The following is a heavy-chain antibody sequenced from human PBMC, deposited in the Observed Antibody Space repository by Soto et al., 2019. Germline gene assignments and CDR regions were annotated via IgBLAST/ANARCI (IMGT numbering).Heavy chain of an antibody. D-gene: IGHD3-10*01. Sequence: QVQLVQSGAEVKKPGSSVKVSCKASGGTFSSYAISWVRQAPGQGLEWMGGIIPILGTADYAQKFQGRVTITADESTSTAYMELSSLRSEDTAVYYCALHYGSGSNYYYYGMDVWGQGTTVTVSS. CDR3: ALHYGSGSNYYYYGMDV. V-gene: IGHV1-69*12. CDR1: GGTFSSYA. J-gene: IGHJ6*02. CDR2: IIPILGTA.